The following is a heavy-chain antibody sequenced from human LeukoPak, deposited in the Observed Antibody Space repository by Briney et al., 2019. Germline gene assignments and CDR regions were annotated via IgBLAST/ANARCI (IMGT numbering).Heavy chain of an antibody. Sequence: ASVKVSCKASGYTFTSYYMHWVRQAPGQGLEWMGIINPSGGSTSCAQRFQGRVTMTRDTSTSTVYMELSSLRSEDTAVYYCARDVTPLTIFGVVISPTRDYWGQGTLVTVSS. CDR3: ARDVTPLTIFGVVISPTRDY. CDR1: GYTFTSYY. D-gene: IGHD3-3*01. V-gene: IGHV1-46*01. J-gene: IGHJ4*02. CDR2: INPSGGST.